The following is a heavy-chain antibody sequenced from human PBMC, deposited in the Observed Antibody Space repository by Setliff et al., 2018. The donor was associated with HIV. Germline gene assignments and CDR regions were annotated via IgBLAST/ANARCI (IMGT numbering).Heavy chain of an antibody. J-gene: IGHJ3*02. CDR1: GASIRGHY. CDR3: ARSLVPSGYYYGRHAFDI. D-gene: IGHD3-22*01. Sequence: LSLTCSVSGASIRGHYWSWIRQSPGKGLEWIGNIYYSGNTNYNPSFKSRVTISVDTSKNQFSLRVNSVTAADTAVYYCARSLVPSGYYYGRHAFDIRGQGTKVTVSS. CDR2: IYYSGNT. V-gene: IGHV4-59*08.